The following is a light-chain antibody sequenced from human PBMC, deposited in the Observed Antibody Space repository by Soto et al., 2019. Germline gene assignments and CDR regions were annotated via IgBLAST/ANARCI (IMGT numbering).Light chain of an antibody. J-gene: IGKJ2*01. CDR1: QSLVNSDGNTY. CDR3: MHATHWPRT. V-gene: IGKV2-30*01. CDR2: KLS. Sequence: DVVMTQSPLSLPVTLGQPASISCRSSQSLVNSDGNTYLHWFQQRPGQSPRRLIYKLSNRDSGVPDRCSGSGSGPNFTLNITRVYAEVVGVYYCMHATHWPRTFGQGTKLEIK.